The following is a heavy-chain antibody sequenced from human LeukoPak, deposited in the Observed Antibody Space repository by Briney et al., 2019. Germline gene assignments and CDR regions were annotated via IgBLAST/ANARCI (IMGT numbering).Heavy chain of an antibody. CDR1: GDSISSDY. D-gene: IGHD6-19*01. CDR3: ASASGY. Sequence: SETLSLTCTVSGDSISSDYWSWIRQLAGKGLEWIGRIYTTGSTNYNPSLKSRVTMSVDMSKNQFSLKLSSVTAADTAVYYCASASGYWGQGTLVTVSS. J-gene: IGHJ4*02. V-gene: IGHV4-4*07. CDR2: IYTTGST.